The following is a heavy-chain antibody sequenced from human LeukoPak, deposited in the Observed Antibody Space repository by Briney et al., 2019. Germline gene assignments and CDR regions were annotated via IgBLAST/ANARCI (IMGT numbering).Heavy chain of an antibody. CDR1: GFTFSSYG. Sequence: GGSLRHSCAASGFTFSSYGMHWVRQAPGKGLEWVAVISYDGSNKYYADSVKGRFTISRDNSKNTLYLQMNSLRAEDTAVYYCAKAFRGYSYGYYGMDVWGKGTTVTVSS. J-gene: IGHJ6*04. D-gene: IGHD5-18*01. CDR2: ISYDGSNK. CDR3: AKAFRGYSYGYYGMDV. V-gene: IGHV3-30*18.